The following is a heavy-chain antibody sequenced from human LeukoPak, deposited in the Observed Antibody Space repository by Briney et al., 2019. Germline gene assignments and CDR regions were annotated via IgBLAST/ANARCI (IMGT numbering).Heavy chain of an antibody. CDR3: ARGVYIAAAQYGY. D-gene: IGHD6-13*01. V-gene: IGHV4-59*01. CDR2: IYYSGTT. Sequence: PSETLSLTCTVSGGSISSYYWSWIRQPPGKGLEWIGYIYYSGTTNYNPSLKSRVTISIDTSKNQFSLKLSSVTAADTAVYYCARGVYIAAAQYGYWGQGTLVTVSS. CDR1: GGSISSYY. J-gene: IGHJ4*02.